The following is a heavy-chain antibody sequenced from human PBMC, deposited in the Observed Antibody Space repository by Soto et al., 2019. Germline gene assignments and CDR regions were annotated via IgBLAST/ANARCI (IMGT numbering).Heavy chain of an antibody. Sequence: PGVSLRLSCAASGFTFSSYAMSWVRQAPGKGLEWVSAISGSGGSTYYADSVKGRFTISRDNSKNTLYLQMNSLRAEDTAVYYCAKAADHQLLLSRRVFHYMDVWGKGTTVNVSS. V-gene: IGHV3-23*01. D-gene: IGHD2-2*01. CDR2: ISGSGGST. CDR1: GFTFSSYA. J-gene: IGHJ6*03. CDR3: AKAADHQLLLSRRVFHYMDV.